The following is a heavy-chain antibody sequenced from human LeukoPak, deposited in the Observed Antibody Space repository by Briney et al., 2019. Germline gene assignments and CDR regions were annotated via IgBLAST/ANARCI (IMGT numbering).Heavy chain of an antibody. J-gene: IGHJ3*02. CDR1: GDSSRYYY. D-gene: IGHD3-10*01. V-gene: IGHV4-59*01. CDR3: ARGLWFGVPGTFDI. CDR2: INYSGIT. Sequence: PSETLSLTCTVSGDSSRYYYWIWIRQSPGKGLDWIGYINYSGITNYNPSLKSRATMSVDTSKNQFSLKVTSVTAADTAVYYCARGLWFGVPGTFDIWGQGTMVTVSS.